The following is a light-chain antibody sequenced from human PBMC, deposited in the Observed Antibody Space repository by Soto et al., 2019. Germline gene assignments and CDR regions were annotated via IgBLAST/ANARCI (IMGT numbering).Light chain of an antibody. CDR1: QGISSS. J-gene: IGKJ4*01. CDR3: QQVKYHPLT. Sequence: GDRVTITCRASQGISSSLAWYQQKPRKAPKLLVAEVSTLQSGVPSRFSGSGSGTDFTLSISSLQPEDFATYYCQQVKYHPLTFGGGTKVEIK. V-gene: IGKV1-9*01. CDR2: EVS.